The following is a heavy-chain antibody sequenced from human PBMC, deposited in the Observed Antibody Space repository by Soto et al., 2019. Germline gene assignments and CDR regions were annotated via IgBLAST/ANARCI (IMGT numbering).Heavy chain of an antibody. J-gene: IGHJ5*02. CDR1: GDTFSSSA. CDR3: ATDGGIFGVVMGT. CDR2: IFPFFGSP. D-gene: IGHD3-3*01. V-gene: IGHV1-69*01. Sequence: QVQLVQSGAEVKKPGSSMKVSCRASGDTFSSSAFSWVRQAPGQGLEWMGGIFPFFGSPDYAQRFQGRLTITADQPTSTTYMGRSSLKSEDTAMYYCATDGGIFGVVMGTWGQGTLVTVSA.